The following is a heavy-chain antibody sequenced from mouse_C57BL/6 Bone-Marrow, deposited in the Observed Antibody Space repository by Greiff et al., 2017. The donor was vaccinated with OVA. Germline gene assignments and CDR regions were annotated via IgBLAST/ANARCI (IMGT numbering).Heavy chain of an antibody. CDR3: ARAYGSSYRYFDV. V-gene: IGHV5-17*01. Sequence: EVHLVESGGGLVKPGGSLKLSCAASGFTFSDYGMHWVRQAPEKGLEWVAYISSGSSTIYYADTVKGRFTISRDNAKNTLFLQMTSLRSEDTAMYYCARAYGSSYRYFDVWGTGTTVTVSS. CDR2: ISSGSSTI. D-gene: IGHD1-1*01. CDR1: GFTFSDYG. J-gene: IGHJ1*03.